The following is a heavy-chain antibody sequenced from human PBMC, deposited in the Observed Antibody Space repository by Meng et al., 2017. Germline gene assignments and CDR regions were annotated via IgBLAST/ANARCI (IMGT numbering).Heavy chain of an antibody. D-gene: IGHD2-15*01. CDR2: INTNTGNP. Sequence: QGQVVQSGFELKKPGASVKVSCKASGYTFTSYAMNWVRQAPGQGLEWMGWINTNTGNPTYAQGFTGRFVFSLDTSVSTAYLQISSLKAEDTAVYYCARLVAGTFGQLFDPWGQGTLVTVSS. CDR1: GYTFTSYA. CDR3: ARLVAGTFGQLFDP. J-gene: IGHJ5*02. V-gene: IGHV7-4-1*02.